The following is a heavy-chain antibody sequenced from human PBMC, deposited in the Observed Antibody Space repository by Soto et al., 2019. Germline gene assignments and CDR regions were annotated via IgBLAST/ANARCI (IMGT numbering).Heavy chain of an antibody. D-gene: IGHD5-18*01. V-gene: IGHV4-59*12. CDR1: CGSKRGYF. Sequence: SETLSLTCTGTCGSKRGYFWPWIRQHPGKGLEWIGYIYYTGRTNHNPSLKGRLTISEDTSNNQFYLRLDSVTAADAALYYCTRDPGYSSSPDNWFDPWGQGTLVTVSS. CDR3: TRDPGYSSSPDNWFDP. CDR2: IYYTGRT. J-gene: IGHJ5*02.